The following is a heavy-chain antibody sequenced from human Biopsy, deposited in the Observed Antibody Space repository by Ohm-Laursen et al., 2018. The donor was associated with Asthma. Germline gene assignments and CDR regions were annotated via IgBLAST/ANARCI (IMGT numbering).Heavy chain of an antibody. Sequence: SLRLSCTASGFVFSQCGMHWVRQAPGQGPEWVVLISSDVHNKYYKDSVKCRFTISRDNSKLRLYLEINSLRVEDSAVYYCAREAGQDSGGTGAFDRWGQGIMVAVSS. J-gene: IGHJ3*02. V-gene: IGHV3-30*03. CDR1: GFVFSQCG. CDR2: ISSDVHNK. CDR3: AREAGQDSGGTGAFDR. D-gene: IGHD4-23*01.